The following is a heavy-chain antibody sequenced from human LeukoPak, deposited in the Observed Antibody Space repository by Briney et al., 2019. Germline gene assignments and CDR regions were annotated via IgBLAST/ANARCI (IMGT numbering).Heavy chain of an antibody. D-gene: IGHD6-19*01. CDR3: ARALIRHIAVADTPFDY. Sequence: ASVKVSCKASGYTFTGYYMHWVRQAPGQGLEWMGWINPNSGGTNYAQKFQGRVTMTRDTSISTAYMELSRLRSDDTAVYYCARALIRHIAVADTPFDYWGQGTLVTVSS. J-gene: IGHJ4*02. V-gene: IGHV1-2*02. CDR2: INPNSGGT. CDR1: GYTFTGYY.